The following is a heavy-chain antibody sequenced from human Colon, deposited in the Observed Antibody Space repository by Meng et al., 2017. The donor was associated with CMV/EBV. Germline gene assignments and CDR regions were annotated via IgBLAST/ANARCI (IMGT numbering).Heavy chain of an antibody. D-gene: IGHD3-3*01. J-gene: IGHJ4*02. V-gene: IGHV1-2*02. CDR3: ATFGGDFDY. CDR2: INPVTGDT. Sequence: QVRLVQSGAEVKAPGASVKVSCKTSGYTFNGYFMHWVRQAPGQGLEWMGWINPVTGDTSYAQKFQVRVTMTRDTSISTAYMELSSLRSDDTAVYYCATFGGDFDYWGQGTLVTVSS. CDR1: GYTFNGYF.